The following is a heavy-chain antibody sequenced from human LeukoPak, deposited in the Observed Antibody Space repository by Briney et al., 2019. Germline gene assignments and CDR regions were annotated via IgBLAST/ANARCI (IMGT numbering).Heavy chain of an antibody. CDR2: ISAYNGNT. J-gene: IGHJ4*02. CDR1: GYIFTNHG. Sequence: ASVKVSCKTSGYIFTNHGISWVRQAPGQGLEWMAWISAYNGNTEYSQNFQGRVTMTMDTSKSTAYMELKSLTADDTAIYYCAREPGVAAAAVPFDYWGQGTLVTVSS. V-gene: IGHV1-18*01. D-gene: IGHD6-19*01. CDR3: AREPGVAAAAVPFDY.